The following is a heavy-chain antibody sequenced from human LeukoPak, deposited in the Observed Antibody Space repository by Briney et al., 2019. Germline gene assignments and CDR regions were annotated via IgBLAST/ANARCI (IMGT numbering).Heavy chain of an antibody. V-gene: IGHV1-69*04. CDR2: IIPILGIA. CDR3: ARDHTTTVVTPIRRGWYFDL. CDR1: GGTFSSYA. Sequence: ASVKVSCKASGGTFSSYAISWVRQAPGQGLEWMGRIIPILGIANYAQKFQGRVTITADKSTSTAYMELSSLRSEDTAVYYCARDHTTTVVTPIRRGWYFDLWGRGTLVTVSS. D-gene: IGHD4-23*01. J-gene: IGHJ2*01.